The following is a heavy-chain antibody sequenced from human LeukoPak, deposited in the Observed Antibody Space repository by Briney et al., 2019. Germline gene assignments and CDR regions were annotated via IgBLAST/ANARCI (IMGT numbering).Heavy chain of an antibody. V-gene: IGHV4-59*11. CDR1: GGSINTHY. Sequence: PSVTLSLTCTVSGGSINTHYYSWIRQPPGKGLQWIGYIYYTGSTNYNASLKSRVTMSVDTSKNQFSLRLNSVTAADTAVYYCAREAYGSATPNWFDPWGQGTLVTVSS. J-gene: IGHJ5*02. CDR2: IYYTGST. D-gene: IGHD3-10*01. CDR3: AREAYGSATPNWFDP.